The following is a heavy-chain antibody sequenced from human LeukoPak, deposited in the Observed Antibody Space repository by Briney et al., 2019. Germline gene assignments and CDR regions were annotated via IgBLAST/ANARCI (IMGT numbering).Heavy chain of an antibody. J-gene: IGHJ3*02. CDR3: ARREKSSSSGGFDI. Sequence: SETLSLICTVSGGSISSSSHYWGWIRQPPGKGLEWIGSVYYSGSTYYNPSLKSRVTISVDTSKNQFSLNLNSVTAADTAVYYCARREKSSSSGGFDIWGQGTMVTVSS. CDR2: VYYSGST. D-gene: IGHD6-6*01. CDR1: GGSISSSSHY. V-gene: IGHV4-39*01.